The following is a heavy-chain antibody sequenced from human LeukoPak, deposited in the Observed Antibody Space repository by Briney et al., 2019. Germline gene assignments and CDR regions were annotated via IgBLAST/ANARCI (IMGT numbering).Heavy chain of an antibody. D-gene: IGHD7-27*01. J-gene: IGHJ6*02. CDR3: AKTALGYFYTMDV. Sequence: GGSLRLSCAASGFTFSTYAMTWVRQAPGKGLEWVSGITGSGGSTSYADSVKGRFTISRDNSKNTLYLQMNSLRAKDTAVYYCAKTALGYFYTMDVWGQGTTVTVSS. V-gene: IGHV3-23*01. CDR1: GFTFSTYA. CDR2: ITGSGGST.